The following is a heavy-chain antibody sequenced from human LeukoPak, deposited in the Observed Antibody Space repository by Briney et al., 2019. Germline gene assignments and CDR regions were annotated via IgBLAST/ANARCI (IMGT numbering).Heavy chain of an antibody. Sequence: SETLSLTCAVYGGSFSTYYWSWIRQPPGKGLEWIGSLFHSGTTYYNSSLKSRVTISVDTSKNQFSLKLSSVTAADTAVYYCARANYYDNSGYSRGAFDIWGQGTMVTVSS. CDR3: ARANYYDNSGYSRGAFDI. CDR1: GGSFSTYY. CDR2: LFHSGTT. V-gene: IGHV4-34*12. D-gene: IGHD3-22*01. J-gene: IGHJ3*02.